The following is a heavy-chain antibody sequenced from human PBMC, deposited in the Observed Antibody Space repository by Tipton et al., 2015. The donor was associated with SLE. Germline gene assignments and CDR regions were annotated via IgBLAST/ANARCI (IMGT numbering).Heavy chain of an antibody. V-gene: IGHV3-23*01. CDR2: ISGSGGST. CDR3: AKDHYWNYGGYFDY. D-gene: IGHD1-7*01. CDR1: GFMFGDQW. Sequence: SLRLSCAASGFMFGDQWMSWVRQAPGKGLEWVSAISGSGGSTYYADSVKGRFTISRDNSKNTLYLQMNSLRAEDTAVYYCAKDHYWNYGGYFDYWGQGTLVTVSS. J-gene: IGHJ4*02.